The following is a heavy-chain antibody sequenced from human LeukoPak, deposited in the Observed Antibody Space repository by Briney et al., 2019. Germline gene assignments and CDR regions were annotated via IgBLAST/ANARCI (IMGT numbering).Heavy chain of an antibody. CDR3: AHRLTGYNSNWYHGYFDY. D-gene: IGHD6-13*01. J-gene: IGHJ4*02. Sequence: SGPTLVKPTQTLTLTCTFSGFSLSTTGMRVSWIRQPPGKALEWLARIDWDDEKFYSASLKTRLTITKDVSKSQVVLTLTNVDPVDTATYFCAHRLTGYNSNWYHGYFDYWGQGTLVTVSS. V-gene: IGHV2-70*12. CDR2: IDWDDEK. CDR1: GFSLSTTGMR.